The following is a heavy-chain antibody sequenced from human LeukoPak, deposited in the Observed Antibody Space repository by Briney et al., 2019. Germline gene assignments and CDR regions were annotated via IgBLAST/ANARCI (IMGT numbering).Heavy chain of an antibody. CDR3: ARSHSDSSGPNDAFDI. CDR1: RFTVSSNY. V-gene: IGHV3-53*01. CDR2: IYSGGST. J-gene: IGHJ3*02. Sequence: GGSLRLSCAASRFTVSSNYMSWVRQAPGRGLEWVSVIYSGGSTYYADSVKGRFTISRDNSKNTLYLQMNSLRAEDTAVYYCARSHSDSSGPNDAFDIWGQGTMVTVSS. D-gene: IGHD3-22*01.